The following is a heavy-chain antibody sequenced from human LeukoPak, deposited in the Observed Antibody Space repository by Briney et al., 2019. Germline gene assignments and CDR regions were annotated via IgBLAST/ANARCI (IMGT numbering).Heavy chain of an antibody. V-gene: IGHV4-34*01. D-gene: IGHD5-18*01. Sequence: PSETLSLTCAVYGGSFSGYYWSWIPQPPGKGRGWIGEINHSGSTNSNPSPKSLVTISVDTSKNHFSLKLSSVTATDTAVYYCTRVGVAPAMFDYWGQGTLVTVSS. CDR2: INHSGST. J-gene: IGHJ4*02. CDR1: GGSFSGYY. CDR3: TRVGVAPAMFDY.